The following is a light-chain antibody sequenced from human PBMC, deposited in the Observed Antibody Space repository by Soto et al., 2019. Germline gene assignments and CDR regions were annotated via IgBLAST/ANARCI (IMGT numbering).Light chain of an antibody. V-gene: IGKV1-9*01. CDR2: AAS. CDR3: QQLNSFPIP. Sequence: IPLTQSPSSLSASVGDRVTISCRASQGIANFLAWYQQKPGKAPKLLIYAASTLQSGVPSRFSGSASGTDFTLTISSLQPEDFATYYCQQLNSFPIPFGPGTKVDIK. J-gene: IGKJ3*01. CDR1: QGIANF.